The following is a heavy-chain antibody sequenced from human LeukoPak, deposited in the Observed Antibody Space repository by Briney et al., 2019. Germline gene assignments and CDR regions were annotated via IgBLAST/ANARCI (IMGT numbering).Heavy chain of an antibody. Sequence: GASVKISCKVSGYTFTDYHMHWVQQAPGKGLEWMGLVDPEDGETIYAENFQGRVTITADTPTDTAYMELSSLRSEDTALYYCATEDYYDSSAYYYWGQGTLVTVSS. CDR1: GYTFTDYH. V-gene: IGHV1-69-2*01. CDR3: ATEDYYDSSAYYY. CDR2: VDPEDGET. J-gene: IGHJ4*02. D-gene: IGHD3-22*01.